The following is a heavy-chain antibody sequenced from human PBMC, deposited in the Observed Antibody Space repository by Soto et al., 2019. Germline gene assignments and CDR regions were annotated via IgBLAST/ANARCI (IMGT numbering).Heavy chain of an antibody. CDR1: GGTFNNYA. V-gene: IGHV1-69*12. CDR2: IVPIFGTA. Sequence: QVQMVQSGAEVKKPGSSVNVSCKASGGTFNNYAISWVRQAPGRGLEWRGGIVPIFGTASDAQKFQGRVTITADESTSTAYMDLSSLRSEDTAVYFCAREEMATFGMDVWGQGITVTVSS. CDR3: AREEMATFGMDV. J-gene: IGHJ6*02.